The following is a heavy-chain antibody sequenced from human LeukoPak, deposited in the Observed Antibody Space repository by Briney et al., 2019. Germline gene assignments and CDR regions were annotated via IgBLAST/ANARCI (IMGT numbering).Heavy chain of an antibody. CDR1: GGSISSGDYS. Sequence: SETLSLTCTVSGGSISSGDYSWSWIRQPPGKGLEWIGYIYYSGSTYYNPSLKSRVTISVDMSKNQFSLKLSSVTAADTAVYYCARDPPYYYDSSGYGMDVWGQGTTVTVSS. CDR3: ARDPPYYYDSSGYGMDV. J-gene: IGHJ6*02. D-gene: IGHD3-22*01. CDR2: IYYSGST. V-gene: IGHV4-30-4*01.